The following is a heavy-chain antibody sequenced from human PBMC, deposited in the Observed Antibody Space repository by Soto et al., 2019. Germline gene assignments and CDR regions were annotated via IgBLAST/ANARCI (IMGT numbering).Heavy chain of an antibody. V-gene: IGHV4-34*01. CDR3: AGPRGYSYGPWGFDYYYYGMDV. CDR1: GGSFSGYY. D-gene: IGHD5-18*01. CDR2: INHSGST. J-gene: IGHJ6*02. Sequence: KTSETLSLTCAVYGGSFSGYYWNWIRQPPGKGLEWIGEINHSGSTNYNPSLKSRVTISVDTSKNQFSLKLSSVTAADTAVYYCAGPRGYSYGPWGFDYYYYGMDVWGQGTTVTVSS.